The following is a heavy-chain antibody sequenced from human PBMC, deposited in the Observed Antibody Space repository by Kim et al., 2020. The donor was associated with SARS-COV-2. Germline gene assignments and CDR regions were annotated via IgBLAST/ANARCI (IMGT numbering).Heavy chain of an antibody. CDR1: GGSISSGGYY. CDR2: IYYSGST. D-gene: IGHD1-26*01. J-gene: IGHJ5*02. CDR3: AREEGGSYFSWFDP. V-gene: IGHV4-31*03. Sequence: SETLSLTCTVSGGSISSGGYYWSWIRQHPGKGLEWIGYIYYSGSTYYNPSLKSRVTISVDTSKNQFSLKLSSVTAADTAVYYCAREEGGSYFSWFDPWGQGTLVTVSS.